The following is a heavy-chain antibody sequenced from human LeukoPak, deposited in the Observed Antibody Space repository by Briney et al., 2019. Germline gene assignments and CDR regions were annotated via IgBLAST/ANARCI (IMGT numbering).Heavy chain of an antibody. CDR1: GGTFSSYA. V-gene: IGHV1-69*05. J-gene: IGHJ4*02. CDR3: ARGAGSSWYMDYFDY. D-gene: IGHD6-13*01. CDR2: IIPIFGTA. Sequence: SVKVSCKASGGTFSSYAISWVRQAPGQGLEWMGRIIPIFGTANYAQKFQGRVTITTDESTSTAYMELSSLRSEDTAVYYRARGAGSSWYMDYFDYWGQGTLVTVSS.